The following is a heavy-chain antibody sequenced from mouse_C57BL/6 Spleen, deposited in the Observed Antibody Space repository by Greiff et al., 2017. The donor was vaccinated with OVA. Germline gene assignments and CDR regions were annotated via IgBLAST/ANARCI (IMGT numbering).Heavy chain of an antibody. CDR1: GFTFSSYA. CDR3: ARGYGSSYWYFDG. V-gene: IGHV5-4*03. Sequence: EVMLVESGGGLVKPGGSLKLSCAASGFTFSSYAMSWVRQTPEKRLEWVATISDGGSYTYYPDNVKGRFTISRDNAKNNLYLQMSHLKSEDTAMYYCARGYGSSYWYFDGWGTGTTVTVSS. J-gene: IGHJ1*03. D-gene: IGHD1-1*01. CDR2: ISDGGSYT.